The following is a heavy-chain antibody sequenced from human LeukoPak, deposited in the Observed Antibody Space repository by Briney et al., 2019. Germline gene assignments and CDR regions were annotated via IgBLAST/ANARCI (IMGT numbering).Heavy chain of an antibody. J-gene: IGHJ4*02. CDR3: AKDDAPARWLRSPQLLDH. D-gene: IGHD5-12*01. CDR1: GFTFSSYG. Sequence: GGSLRLSCAVSGFTFSSYGMTWVRQAPGKGLEWVSTISGNGDDTYYADSVEGRFTISRDNSENTLYLQMNSLRAEDAAIYFCAKDDAPARWLRSPQLLDHWGQGTLVTVSS. V-gene: IGHV3-23*01. CDR2: ISGNGDDT.